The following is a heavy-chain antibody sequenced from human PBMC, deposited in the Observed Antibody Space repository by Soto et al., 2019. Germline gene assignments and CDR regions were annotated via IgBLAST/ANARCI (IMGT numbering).Heavy chain of an antibody. CDR2: ITTYNGNT. Sequence: QVQLVQSGSETKKPGASVKVACKAAGYTFISYSISWVRQAPGQGLEWLGRITTYNGNTNYAQNFQGRVTLTADTSTNTAYMDLRSLTSHDTAVYYCARDILTRFPWGSATAQYSYYGMEVWGQGTTVTVSS. D-gene: IGHD3-9*01. J-gene: IGHJ6*02. CDR3: ARDILTRFPWGSATAQYSYYGMEV. CDR1: GYTFISYS. V-gene: IGHV1-18*01.